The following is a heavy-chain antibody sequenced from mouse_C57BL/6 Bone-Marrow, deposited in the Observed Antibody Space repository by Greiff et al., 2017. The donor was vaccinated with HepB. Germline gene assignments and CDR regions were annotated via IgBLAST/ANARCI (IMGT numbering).Heavy chain of an antibody. J-gene: IGHJ4*01. CDR2: IDPENGDT. CDR3: TTTPYGSREYYAMDY. D-gene: IGHD1-1*01. CDR1: GFNIKDDY. Sequence: VQLQQSGAELVRPGASVKLSCTASGFNIKDDYMHWVKQRPEQGLEWIGWIDPENGDTEYASKFQGKATITADTSSNTAYLQLSSLTTEDTAVYYCTTTPYGSREYYAMDYWGQVTSVTVSS. V-gene: IGHV14-4*01.